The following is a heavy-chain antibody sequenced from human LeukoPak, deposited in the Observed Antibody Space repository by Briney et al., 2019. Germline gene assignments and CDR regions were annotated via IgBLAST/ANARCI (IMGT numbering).Heavy chain of an antibody. CDR1: GYTFTSYG. J-gene: IGHJ4*02. V-gene: IGHV1-18*01. Sequence: ASVKVSCKASGYTFTSYGISWVRQAPGQGLEWMGWISAYNGNTNYAQKLQGRVTMTTDTSTSTAYMELRSLRSDDTAVYYCASFRLPYDSSGYYGYWGQGTLVTASS. D-gene: IGHD3-22*01. CDR3: ASFRLPYDSSGYYGY. CDR2: ISAYNGNT.